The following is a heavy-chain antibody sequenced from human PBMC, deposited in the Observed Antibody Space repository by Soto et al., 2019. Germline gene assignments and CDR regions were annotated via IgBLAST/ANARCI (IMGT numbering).Heavy chain of an antibody. CDR1: GFTFSSYA. Sequence: GGSLRLSCAASGFTFSSYAMNWVRQAPGKGLEWVSAISGSGVSTYYADSLKARFTISRDNSKNTLYLQMNSLRAEDTAVYYCARDTVLAVLVPAVSYNYYYGMDVWGQGTTVTVSS. V-gene: IGHV3-23*01. J-gene: IGHJ6*02. D-gene: IGHD2-2*01. CDR3: ARDTVLAVLVPAVSYNYYYGMDV. CDR2: ISGSGVST.